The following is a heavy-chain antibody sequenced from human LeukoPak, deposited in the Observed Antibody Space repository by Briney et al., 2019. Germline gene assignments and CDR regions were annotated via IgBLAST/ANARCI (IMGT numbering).Heavy chain of an antibody. CDR3: VRDRPHNWFDP. CDR2: ISAYNGNT. V-gene: IGHV1-18*01. J-gene: IGHJ5*02. CDR1: GYTFTSYG. Sequence: GASVKVSCKASGYTFTSYGISWVRQAPGQGLEWMGWISAYNGNTNYAQNFRGRVTMTRDTSITTAYMELNRLTSDDTAVYYCVRDRPHNWFDPWGQGTLVTVSS.